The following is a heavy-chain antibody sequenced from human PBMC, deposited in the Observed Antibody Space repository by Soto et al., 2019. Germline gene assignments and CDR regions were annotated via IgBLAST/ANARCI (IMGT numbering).Heavy chain of an antibody. V-gene: IGHV4-34*01. J-gene: IGHJ4*02. CDR3: ARGNIAAALVY. D-gene: IGHD6-13*01. CDR2: INHSVIT. CDR1: CGSFSDYS. Sequence: PSETLSLTCAVYCGSFSDYSWTWIRQPPGNGLYCIGEINHSVITYXXPSLMSRXXISVDTSKNQXSLNLGSVTAAYTAVYFCARGNIAAALVYWCQGTLVTVSS.